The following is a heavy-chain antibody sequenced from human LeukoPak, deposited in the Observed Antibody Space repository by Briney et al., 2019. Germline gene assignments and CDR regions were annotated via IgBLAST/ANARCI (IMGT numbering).Heavy chain of an antibody. D-gene: IGHD6-19*01. Sequence: GGSLGLSCAASGFTFSSYSMNWVRQAPGKGLEWVSSISSSSSYIYYADSVKGRFTISRDNAKNSLYLQMNSLRAEDTAVYYCASRYSSGWNDAFDIWGQGTMVTVSS. V-gene: IGHV3-21*01. CDR1: GFTFSSYS. J-gene: IGHJ3*02. CDR2: ISSSSSYI. CDR3: ASRYSSGWNDAFDI.